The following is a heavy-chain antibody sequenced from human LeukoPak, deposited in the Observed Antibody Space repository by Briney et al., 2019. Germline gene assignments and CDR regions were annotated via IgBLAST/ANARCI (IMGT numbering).Heavy chain of an antibody. Sequence: GGSLRLSCAASGFTFSTYWMSWVRQAPGKGLEWVAVISYDGSNKYYADSVKGRFTISRDNSKNTLYLQMNSLRAEDTAVYYCARSSLAVAGPFYFDYWGQGTLVTVSS. V-gene: IGHV3-30*03. CDR3: ARSSLAVAGPFYFDY. D-gene: IGHD6-19*01. CDR1: GFTFSTYW. CDR2: ISYDGSNK. J-gene: IGHJ4*02.